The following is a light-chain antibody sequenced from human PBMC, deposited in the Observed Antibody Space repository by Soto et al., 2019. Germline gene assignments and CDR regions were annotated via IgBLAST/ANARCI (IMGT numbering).Light chain of an antibody. V-gene: IGKV3-15*01. J-gene: IGKJ2*01. CDR2: GAS. CDR3: QQYNGWRT. CDR1: QSVSSN. Sequence: EIVMTQSPATLSVSPGERATLSRSASQSVSSNLAWYQQKPGQAPRLLIYGASTRATGIPARFSGSGSGTDFTLTISSMQSEDFAVYYCQQYNGWRTFGQGTKLEIK.